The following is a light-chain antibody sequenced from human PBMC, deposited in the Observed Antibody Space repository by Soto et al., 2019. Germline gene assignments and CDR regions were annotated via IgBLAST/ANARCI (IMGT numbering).Light chain of an antibody. J-gene: IGLJ1*01. CDR3: CSYAGSDTHYV. CDR1: SSDVGGYNS. CDR2: DVS. Sequence: QSALTQPRSVSGSPGQSVTISCTGTSSDVGGYNSVSWYQQHPDKAPKFMIYDVSKRPSGVPDRFSGSKSGNTASLTISGLQDDDEADYYCCSYAGSDTHYVFGTGTKVTVL. V-gene: IGLV2-11*01.